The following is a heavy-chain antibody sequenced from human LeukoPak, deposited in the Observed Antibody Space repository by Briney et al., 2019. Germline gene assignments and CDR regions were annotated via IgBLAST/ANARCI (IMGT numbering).Heavy chain of an antibody. Sequence: PGGSLRLSCSASGFTFSTYAMHWVRQAPGKGLEYASASSSKGDSTFYADSVKGRFTISRDNSKNTLYLQMSSLRTEDTAVYYCVKASSDYYYDSWGQGTLVTVSS. J-gene: IGHJ5*01. CDR1: GFTFSTYA. D-gene: IGHD3-22*01. V-gene: IGHV3-64D*06. CDR2: SSSKGDST. CDR3: VKASSDYYYDS.